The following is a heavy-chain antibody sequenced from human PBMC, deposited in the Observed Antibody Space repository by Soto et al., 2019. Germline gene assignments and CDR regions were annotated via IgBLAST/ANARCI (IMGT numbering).Heavy chain of an antibody. V-gene: IGHV3-30-3*01. Sequence: QVQLVESGGGVVQPGRSLRLSCAASGFTFSSYAMHWVRQAPGKGLEWVAVISYDGSNKYYADSVKGRFTISRDNSKNTPYLQMNSRRTEDTAVYYWARPLWRDDYTWGYFDLWGRGTLFTVSS. CDR3: ARPLWRDDYTWGYFDL. J-gene: IGHJ2*01. CDR2: ISYDGSNK. CDR1: GFTFSSYA. D-gene: IGHD4-4*01.